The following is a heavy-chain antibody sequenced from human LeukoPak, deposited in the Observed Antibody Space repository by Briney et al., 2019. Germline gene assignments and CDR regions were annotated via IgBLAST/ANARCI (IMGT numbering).Heavy chain of an antibody. CDR2: IYYSGST. V-gene: IGHV4-61*05. Sequence: PSETLSLTCAVSGGSISSNSYYWGWIRQPPGKGLEWIGYIYYSGSTNYNPSLKSRVTISVDTSKNQFSLKLSSVTAADTAVYYCARVGTSGWSDYYYYYYMDVWGKGTTVTISS. D-gene: IGHD6-19*01. CDR3: ARVGTSGWSDYYYYYYMDV. CDR1: GGSISSNSYY. J-gene: IGHJ6*03.